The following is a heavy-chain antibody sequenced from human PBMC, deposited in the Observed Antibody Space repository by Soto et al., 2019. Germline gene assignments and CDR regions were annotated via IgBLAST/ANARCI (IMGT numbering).Heavy chain of an antibody. J-gene: IGHJ6*02. CDR2: INPNSDVT. CDR3: SRGVIAAHASGEYAMDV. D-gene: IGHD6-13*01. CDR1: GYSFTGHY. V-gene: IGHV1-2*02. Sequence: APVKVSCKASGYSFTGHYIHWVRQAPGQGLECMGWINPNSDVTKYPQKFQGRVTMTRDTSSSTAYMVLTRLTSDDTAVYYCSRGVIAAHASGEYAMDVWGLGTTVTVSS.